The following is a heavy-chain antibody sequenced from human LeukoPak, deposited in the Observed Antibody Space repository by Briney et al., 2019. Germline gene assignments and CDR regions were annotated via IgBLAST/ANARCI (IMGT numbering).Heavy chain of an antibody. CDR2: LSGSGGTT. V-gene: IGHV3-23*01. CDR3: AKDRVGAMLYFDY. D-gene: IGHD1-26*01. CDR1: GFTFSSYG. Sequence: GGSLRLSCSASGFTFSSYGMSWVRQAPGKGLEWVSGLSGSGGTTYYVDSVKGRFTISRDNSKNTLYLQMNSLRAEDTAVYYGAKDRVGAMLYFDYWGQGTLVTVSS. J-gene: IGHJ4*02.